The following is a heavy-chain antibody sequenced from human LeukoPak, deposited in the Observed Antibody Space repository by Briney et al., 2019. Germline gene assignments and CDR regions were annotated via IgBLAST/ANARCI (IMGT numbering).Heavy chain of an antibody. CDR1: GFTFNNNA. Sequence: PGGSLRLSCGASGFTFNNNAMSWVRQAPGKGLEWVSAISGGGGGTYYADSVKGRFTISRDNSKNTLYLQMNSLRAEDTAVYYCARAQRGSLYYMDVWGKGTTVTVSS. CDR3: ARAQRGSLYYMDV. D-gene: IGHD3-16*01. J-gene: IGHJ6*03. V-gene: IGHV3-23*01. CDR2: ISGGGGGT.